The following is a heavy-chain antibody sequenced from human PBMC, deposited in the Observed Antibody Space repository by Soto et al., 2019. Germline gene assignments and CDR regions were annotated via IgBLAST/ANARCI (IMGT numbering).Heavy chain of an antibody. D-gene: IGHD1-26*01. CDR2: IYYTGSA. CDR1: SGSISSADYY. J-gene: IGHJ5*02. CDR3: ASGGSSNWFDP. V-gene: IGHV4-30-4*01. Sequence: VQLQESGPGLVKPSQTLSLTCTVSSGSISSADYYWSWIRQPPGKGLEWIGYIYYTGSAYYNPSLKSRVTMSVDTSKNQFSLKVTSVTAADTAVYYCASGGSSNWFDPWGQGTLVNVSS.